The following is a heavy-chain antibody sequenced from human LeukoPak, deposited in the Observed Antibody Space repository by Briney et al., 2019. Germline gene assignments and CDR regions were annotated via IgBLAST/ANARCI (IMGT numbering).Heavy chain of an antibody. D-gene: IGHD6-13*01. J-gene: IGHJ4*02. Sequence: PSETLSLTCTVSGGSISGYYWSWIRRPPGKGLEWIGYIYYSGSTNYNPSLKSRVTISVDTSKNQFSLKLSSVTAADTAVYYCARHIAAGTPGFDHWGQGTLVTVSS. CDR1: GGSISGYY. V-gene: IGHV4-59*08. CDR3: ARHIAAGTPGFDH. CDR2: IYYSGST.